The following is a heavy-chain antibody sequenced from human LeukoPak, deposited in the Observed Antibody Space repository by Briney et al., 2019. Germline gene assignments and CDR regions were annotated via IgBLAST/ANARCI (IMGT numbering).Heavy chain of an antibody. Sequence: GGSLRLSCAASGFTFSTYSMNWVRQAPGKGLEWVSSISSSSIYIYYADSVKGRFTISRDNAKNSLYLQMNSLRAEDTAVYYCARNRNDYGDYVHDYWGQGTLVTVSS. V-gene: IGHV3-21*01. CDR2: ISSSSIYI. D-gene: IGHD4-17*01. J-gene: IGHJ4*02. CDR1: GFTFSTYS. CDR3: ARNRNDYGDYVHDY.